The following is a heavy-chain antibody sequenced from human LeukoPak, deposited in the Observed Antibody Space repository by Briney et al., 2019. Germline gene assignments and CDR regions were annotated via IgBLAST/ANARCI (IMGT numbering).Heavy chain of an antibody. J-gene: IGHJ4*02. D-gene: IGHD6-13*01. Sequence: SETLSLTCTVSGGSISSYYWSWIRQPPGKGLEWIGYIYYSGSTNYNPSLKSRVTISVDTSKNQFSLKLSSVTAADTAVYYCATAGGQQLVQFDYWGQGTLVTVSS. CDR2: IYYSGST. CDR1: GGSISSYY. V-gene: IGHV4-59*08. CDR3: ATAGGQQLVQFDY.